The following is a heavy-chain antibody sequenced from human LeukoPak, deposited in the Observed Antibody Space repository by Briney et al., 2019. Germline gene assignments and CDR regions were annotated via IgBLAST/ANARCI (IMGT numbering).Heavy chain of an antibody. Sequence: GGSLRLSCAASGFTFDDYAMTWVRQAPGKGLEWVSYISWNGGSTSYADSVKGRFTISRDNAAKSLYLQMNSLRADDTAMYYCARKFGDSCFNWGQGTLVTVSS. V-gene: IGHV3-20*04. CDR2: ISWNGGST. J-gene: IGHJ4*02. D-gene: IGHD2-15*01. CDR1: GFTFDDYA. CDR3: ARKFGDSCFN.